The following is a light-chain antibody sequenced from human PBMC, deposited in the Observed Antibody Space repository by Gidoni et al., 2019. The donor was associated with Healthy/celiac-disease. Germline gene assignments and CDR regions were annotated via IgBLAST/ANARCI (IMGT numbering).Light chain of an antibody. CDR2: GKN. J-gene: IGLJ2*01. V-gene: IGLV3-19*01. CDR1: SLRSYY. Sequence: SSELNQDPAVSVALGQTVRITCQGDSLRSYYASWYQQKPGPAPVLVIYGKNNRPSGIPDRFSGSSSGNTASLTITGAQAEDEADYYCNARDSSGNHLEVFGGGTKLTVL. CDR3: NARDSSGNHLEV.